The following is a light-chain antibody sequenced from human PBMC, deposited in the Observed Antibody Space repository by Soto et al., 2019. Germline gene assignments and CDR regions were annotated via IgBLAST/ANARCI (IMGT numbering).Light chain of an antibody. V-gene: IGKV4-1*01. CDR2: WAS. J-gene: IGKJ2*01. CDR3: QQYYSNST. CDR1: QSVLYSSNNKNY. Sequence: DIVMTQSPDSLTVSLGERATINCKSRQSVLYSSNNKNYLAWYQQKPGQPPKLLIYWASTRESGVPDRFSGRGSGTDFTLTVSSLQAEDVAVYHCQQYYSNSTFGQGTKLEIK.